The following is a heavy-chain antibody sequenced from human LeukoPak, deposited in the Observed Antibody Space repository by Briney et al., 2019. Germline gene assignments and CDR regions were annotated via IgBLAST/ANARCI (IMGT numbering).Heavy chain of an antibody. J-gene: IGHJ4*02. CDR3: AREIDRDDYNRFFDY. D-gene: IGHD5-24*01. CDR2: INAGNGNT. V-gene: IGHV1-3*01. Sequence: ASVKVSCKASGHSFSTYTMNWVRQAPGQRLEWMGWINAGNGNTKYSQKFQGRVTITRDTSASTAYMEMRSLRSEDTAVYYCAREIDRDDYNRFFDYWGQGTLVTVSS. CDR1: GHSFSTYT.